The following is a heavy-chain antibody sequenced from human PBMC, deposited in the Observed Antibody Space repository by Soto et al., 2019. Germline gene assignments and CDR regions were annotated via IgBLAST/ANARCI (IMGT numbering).Heavy chain of an antibody. CDR3: ASFYYYDSSGYYLTGRGLYYYYGMDV. Sequence: PGGSLRLSCAASGFTFSSYWMHWVRQAPGKGLVWVSRINSDGSSTSYADSVKGRFTISRDNAKNTLYLQMNSLRAEDTAVYYCASFYYYDSSGYYLTGRGLYYYYGMDVWGQGTTVTVSS. D-gene: IGHD3-22*01. CDR1: GFTFSSYW. CDR2: INSDGSST. J-gene: IGHJ6*02. V-gene: IGHV3-74*01.